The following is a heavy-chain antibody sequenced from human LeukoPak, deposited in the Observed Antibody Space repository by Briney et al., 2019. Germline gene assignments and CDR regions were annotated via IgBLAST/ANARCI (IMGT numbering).Heavy chain of an antibody. CDR1: GGTFSSYA. Sequence: SVKVSCKASGGTFSSYAISWVRQAPGQGLEWMGGIIPIFGTANYAQKFQGRVTITADESTSTAYMELSSLRSEDTALYYCARADRAGELYHYYYMDVWGKGTTVTVSS. CDR2: IIPIFGTA. J-gene: IGHJ6*03. V-gene: IGHV1-69*01. D-gene: IGHD3-10*01. CDR3: ARADRAGELYHYYYMDV.